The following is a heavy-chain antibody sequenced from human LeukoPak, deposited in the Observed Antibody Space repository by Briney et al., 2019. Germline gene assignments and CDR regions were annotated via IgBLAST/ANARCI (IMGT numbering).Heavy chain of an antibody. V-gene: IGHV1-18*01. CDR3: ARASAVTGTSRTSDDAFDV. Sequence: ASVKVSCKASGYTFTTYGISWVRQAPGQGLEWMGWIIAYNGNTNYAQNLQGRVTMTTDTSTRTAYMELRSLRSDDTAMYYCARASAVTGTSRTSDDAFDVWGQGTMVTVSS. CDR2: IIAYNGNT. J-gene: IGHJ3*01. CDR1: GYTFTTYG. D-gene: IGHD1-7*01.